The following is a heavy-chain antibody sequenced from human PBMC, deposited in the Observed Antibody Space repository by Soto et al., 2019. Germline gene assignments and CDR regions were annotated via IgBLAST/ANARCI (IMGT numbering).Heavy chain of an antibody. CDR3: ARGRKRLVIKLVSGFDY. D-gene: IGHD3-9*01. CDR2: INHSGST. Sequence: SETLSLTCTFYGLYFSGYYWSWIRQPPGKGLEWIGEINHSGSTNYNPSLKSRVTISVDTSKNQFSLKLSSVTAADTAVYYCARGRKRLVIKLVSGFDYWGQGTLVTAPQ. CDR1: GLYFSGYY. J-gene: IGHJ4*02. V-gene: IGHV4-34*01.